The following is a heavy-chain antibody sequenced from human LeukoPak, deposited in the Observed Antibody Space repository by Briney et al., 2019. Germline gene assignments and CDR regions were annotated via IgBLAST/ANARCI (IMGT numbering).Heavy chain of an antibody. D-gene: IGHD4-23*01. V-gene: IGHV3-23*01. CDR3: AKSPITVDLYYYYGMDV. J-gene: IGHJ6*02. Sequence: TGGSLRLSCAASGFTFSSYAMSWVRQAPGKGLEWVSAISGSGGSTYYADSVKGRFTISRDNSKNTLYLQMNSLRAEDTAVYYCAKSPITVDLYYYYGMDVWGQGTTVTVSS. CDR2: ISGSGGST. CDR1: GFTFSSYA.